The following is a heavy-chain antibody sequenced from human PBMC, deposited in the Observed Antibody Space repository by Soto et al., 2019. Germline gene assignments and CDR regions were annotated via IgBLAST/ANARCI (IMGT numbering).Heavy chain of an antibody. CDR2: ASGGSGST. Sequence: EVQLLESGGGLVQPGGSLRLSCAVSGFSFSTYGVTWVRQAPGKGLEWVSGASGGSGSTHYADSVKGRFTITGDNSKNTVYLQMNSLRVEDTAVYYCAKWNGYGDYWGQGTLVTVSS. D-gene: IGHD1-1*01. V-gene: IGHV3-23*01. CDR1: GFSFSTYG. CDR3: AKWNGYGDY. J-gene: IGHJ4*02.